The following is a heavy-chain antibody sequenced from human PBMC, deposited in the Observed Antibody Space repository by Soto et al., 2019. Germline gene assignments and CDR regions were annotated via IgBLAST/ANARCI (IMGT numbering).Heavy chain of an antibody. J-gene: IGHJ4*02. Sequence: PGGSLRLSCEASGFTFRSYAMHWVRQAPGKGLEWVAVISHDGSNKYYADSVKGRFTISRDNSKNTLYLQMNSLRAEDTAVYYCAKDRSIAAAGVFDYWGQGTLVTVSS. CDR1: GFTFRSYA. CDR2: ISHDGSNK. D-gene: IGHD6-13*01. CDR3: AKDRSIAAAGVFDY. V-gene: IGHV3-30*04.